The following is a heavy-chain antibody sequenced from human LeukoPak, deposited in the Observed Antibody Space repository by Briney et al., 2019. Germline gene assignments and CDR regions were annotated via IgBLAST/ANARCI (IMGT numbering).Heavy chain of an antibody. Sequence: PGGSLRLSCAASGFTFSNYWMNWVRQAPGKGLEWVANINRDGSEKYYVDSVKGRFIVSRDNAKNSVYLQMNSLRDEDTAVYYCARDRCSGGSCYLDYWGQGTLVTVSS. CDR2: INRDGSEK. D-gene: IGHD2-15*01. J-gene: IGHJ4*02. CDR3: ARDRCSGGSCYLDY. V-gene: IGHV3-7*01. CDR1: GFTFSNYW.